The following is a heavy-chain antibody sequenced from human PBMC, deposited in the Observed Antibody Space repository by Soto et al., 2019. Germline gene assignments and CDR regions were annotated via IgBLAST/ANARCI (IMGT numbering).Heavy chain of an antibody. J-gene: IGHJ4*02. D-gene: IGHD3-10*01. Sequence: ASVKVSCKASGYSFTTSGITWVRQAPGQGLEWMGWISAYNGNTKYPQKLQGRVTMTTDTSTSTAYMELRSLRSDDTAVYFCARVDPRGVAVVRDYWGQGTLVTVSS. CDR3: ARVDPRGVAVVRDY. CDR1: GYSFTTSG. V-gene: IGHV1-18*01. CDR2: ISAYNGNT.